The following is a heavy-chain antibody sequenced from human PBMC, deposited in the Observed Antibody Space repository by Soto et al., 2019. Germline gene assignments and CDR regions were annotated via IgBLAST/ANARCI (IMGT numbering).Heavy chain of an antibody. CDR2: INPSGNT. CDR3: ARGRMIAYFSGSTSYYVFDI. J-gene: IGHJ4*02. CDR1: GGSFSGYH. V-gene: IGHV4-34*01. Sequence: QVQQQQWGARLLKPSETLSLTCAVSGGSFSGYHWSWIRQSPGKGLEWIGEINPSGNTNFNPSLKSRVTIPRATSRNETSLRLSSVTAADTAVYYCARGRMIAYFSGSTSYYVFDIWGQGALVNVSS. D-gene: IGHD3-10*01.